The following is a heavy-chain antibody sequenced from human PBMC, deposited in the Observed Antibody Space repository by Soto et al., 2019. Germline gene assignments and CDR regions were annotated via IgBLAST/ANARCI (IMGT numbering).Heavy chain of an antibody. CDR3: AKDRYPIVVVPAAHYYYYYGMDV. CDR1: GFTFSSYG. D-gene: IGHD2-2*01. V-gene: IGHV3-30*18. J-gene: IGHJ6*02. CDR2: ISYDGSNK. Sequence: QVQLVESGGGVVQPGRSLRLSCAASGFTFSSYGMHWVRQAPGKGLEWVAVISYDGSNKYYADSVKGRFTISRDNSKNTLYLQMNSLRAEDTAVYYCAKDRYPIVVVPAAHYYYYYGMDVWGQGTTVTVSS.